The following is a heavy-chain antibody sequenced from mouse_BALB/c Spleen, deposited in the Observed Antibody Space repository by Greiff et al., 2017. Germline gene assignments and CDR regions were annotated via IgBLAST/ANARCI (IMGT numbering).Heavy chain of an antibody. Sequence: VKLVESGPGLVQPSQSLSITCTVSGFSLTSYGVHWVRQSPGKGLEWLGVIWSGGSTDYNAAFISRLSISKDNSKSQVFFKMNSLQANDTAIYYCARSYGNYDAMDYWGQGTSVTVSS. CDR3: ARSYGNYDAMDY. CDR1: GFSLTSYG. D-gene: IGHD2-10*02. J-gene: IGHJ4*01. CDR2: IWSGGST. V-gene: IGHV2-2*02.